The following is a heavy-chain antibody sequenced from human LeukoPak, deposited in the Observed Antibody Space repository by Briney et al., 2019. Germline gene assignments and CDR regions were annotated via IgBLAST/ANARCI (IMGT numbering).Heavy chain of an antibody. V-gene: IGHV3-30-3*01. CDR3: AGGASDFDI. CDR1: GFTFSSYA. Sequence: GGSLRLSCAASGFTFSSYAMHWVRQAPGKGLEWVAVISYDGSNKYYADSVKGRFIISRDNAKNSLYLQMNSLRDEDTAVYYCAGGASDFDIWGQGTMVTVSS. D-gene: IGHD1-26*01. J-gene: IGHJ3*02. CDR2: ISYDGSNK.